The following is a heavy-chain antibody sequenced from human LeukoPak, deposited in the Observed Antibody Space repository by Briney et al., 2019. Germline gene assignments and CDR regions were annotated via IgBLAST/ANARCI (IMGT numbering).Heavy chain of an antibody. CDR1: GYTFTNYG. D-gene: IGHD3-9*01. J-gene: IGHJ6*04. CDR2: ISAYNANT. Sequence: ASVKVSCKASGYTFTNYGITWVRQAPGQGLEWMGWISAYNANTNYAQKFQGRVTMTTDTSTSTVYMELRSLRSDDTAIYYCARTDYNILTGARMDVWGKGTTVTVSS. CDR3: ARTDYNILTGARMDV. V-gene: IGHV1-18*04.